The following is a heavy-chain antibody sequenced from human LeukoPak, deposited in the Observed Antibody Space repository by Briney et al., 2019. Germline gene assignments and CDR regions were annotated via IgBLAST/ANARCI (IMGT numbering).Heavy chain of an antibody. Sequence: PGGSLRPSCAASGFTFDDYAMHWVRQAPGKGLEWVSGISWNSGSIGYADSVKGRFTISRDNAKNSLYLQMNSLRAEDTALYYCAKDINDFWSGNYFDYWGQGTLVTVSS. CDR1: GFTFDDYA. J-gene: IGHJ4*02. D-gene: IGHD3-3*01. V-gene: IGHV3-9*01. CDR2: ISWNSGSI. CDR3: AKDINDFWSGNYFDY.